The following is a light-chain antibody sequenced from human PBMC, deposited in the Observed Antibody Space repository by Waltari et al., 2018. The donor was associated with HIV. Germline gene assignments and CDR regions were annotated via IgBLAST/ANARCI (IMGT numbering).Light chain of an antibody. J-gene: IGLJ2*01. CDR3: FSYAGNNFLL. Sequence: QSALTQPPSAAGSPGQSVTNSCAGTSSDIGLYKFVSWYQHHPGQAPKLLISDVSRRPSGVPDRFSGSKSGNTASLTVSGLQADDEATYYCFSYAGNNFLLFGGGTKLTVL. V-gene: IGLV2-8*01. CDR2: DVS. CDR1: SSDIGLYKF.